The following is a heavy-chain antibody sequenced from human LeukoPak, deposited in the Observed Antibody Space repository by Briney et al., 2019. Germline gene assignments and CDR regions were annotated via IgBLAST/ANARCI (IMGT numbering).Heavy chain of an antibody. Sequence: SETLSLTCAVSGGSISSSSDYWGWIRQPPGKGLEWIGSIYYSGGTYYNPSLKSRVIISVDTSKNQFSLKLSSVTAADTAVYYCAGTYSSSWYQFDYWGQGTLVTVSS. CDR1: GGSISSSSDY. D-gene: IGHD6-13*01. CDR3: AGTYSSSWYQFDY. J-gene: IGHJ4*02. V-gene: IGHV4-39*01. CDR2: IYYSGGT.